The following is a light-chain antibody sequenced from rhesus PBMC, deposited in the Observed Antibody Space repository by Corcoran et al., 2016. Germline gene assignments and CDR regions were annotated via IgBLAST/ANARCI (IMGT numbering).Light chain of an antibody. CDR2: EVN. CDR3: SSFAANNSFL. J-gene: IGLJ6*01. Sequence: QAALTQPRSVSASPGQSVTISCTGTSNDIGANKYVSWYRQHPGTAPKVLIYEVNKRAFGVSARFSGATSGNTASLTISGLQAEDEADYDCSSFAANNSFLFGTGTKLTVL. V-gene: IGLV2-32*02. CDR1: SNDIGANKY.